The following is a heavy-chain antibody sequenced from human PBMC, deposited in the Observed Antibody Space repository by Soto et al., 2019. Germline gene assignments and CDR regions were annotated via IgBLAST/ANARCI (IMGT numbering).Heavy chain of an antibody. V-gene: IGHV1-69*01. CDR3: AKDSSQSIEAAGAAH. CDR1: GGTFSSYA. J-gene: IGHJ4*02. Sequence: QVQLVQSGAEVKKPGSSVTVSCKTSGGTFSSYAISWVRQAPGQGLEWMGDIIPIFGTATYPQKFQGRVTITADESTSTAHMEVCSLRSEATAVYYGAKDSSQSIEAAGAAHWGQGTFVTVCS. D-gene: IGHD6-13*01. CDR2: IIPIFGTA.